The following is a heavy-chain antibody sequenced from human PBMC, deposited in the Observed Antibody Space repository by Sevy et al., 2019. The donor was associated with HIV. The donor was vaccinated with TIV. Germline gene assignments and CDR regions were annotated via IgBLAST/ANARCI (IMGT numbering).Heavy chain of an antibody. CDR2: TYHSGNT. Sequence: SETLSLTCTVSGGSITSSTYYWGWIRQTPGKGLEWIGSTYHSGNTYYNPSLKSRVTWYVDTSKNQFSLKLRSVTAADTAVYYCARQPKEFCAGGDCYLNWFDPWGQGTLVTVSS. CDR3: ARQPKEFCAGGDCYLNWFDP. D-gene: IGHD2-21*02. J-gene: IGHJ5*02. V-gene: IGHV4-39*01. CDR1: GGSITSSTYY.